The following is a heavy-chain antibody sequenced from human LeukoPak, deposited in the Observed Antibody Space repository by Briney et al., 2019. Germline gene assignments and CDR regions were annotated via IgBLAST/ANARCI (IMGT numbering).Heavy chain of an antibody. J-gene: IGHJ4*02. Sequence: GGSLRLSYAASGFTVSSNYMSWVRQAPGKGLEWVSVIYSGGSTYYADSVKGRFTISRDNSKNTLYLQMNSLRAEDTAVYYCARDHDGSGFDYWGQGTLVTVSS. CDR1: GFTVSSNY. CDR3: ARDHDGSGFDY. D-gene: IGHD3-10*01. CDR2: IYSGGST. V-gene: IGHV3-53*01.